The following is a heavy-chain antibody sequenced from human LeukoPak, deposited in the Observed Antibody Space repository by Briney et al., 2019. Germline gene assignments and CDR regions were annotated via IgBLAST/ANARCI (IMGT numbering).Heavy chain of an antibody. CDR3: ARSLIVASEDY. CDR2: ISASGAVP. Sequence: GGSLRLSCAASGFRFDSFYMGWIRQVPGRGLDYIALISASGAVPYYAESVKGRFTISRDNAKNSVSLQMNSLSADDTAVYYCARSLIVASEDYWGQGTLVTVSS. J-gene: IGHJ4*02. V-gene: IGHV3-11*04. CDR1: GFRFDSFY. D-gene: IGHD3-22*01.